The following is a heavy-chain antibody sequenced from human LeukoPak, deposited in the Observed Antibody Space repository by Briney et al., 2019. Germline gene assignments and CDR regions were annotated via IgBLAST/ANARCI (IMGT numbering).Heavy chain of an antibody. Sequence: ASVKVSCKASGYSVPGYYIHWVRQAPGQGLEWMGWINPNSGGTIYAQNFQGRVTMTSDTSISTAYMELSGLKSDDTAVYYCARDLWGSTPFDYWGQGALVTVSS. CDR2: INPNSGGT. CDR1: GYSVPGYY. J-gene: IGHJ4*02. D-gene: IGHD3-16*01. V-gene: IGHV1-2*02. CDR3: ARDLWGSTPFDY.